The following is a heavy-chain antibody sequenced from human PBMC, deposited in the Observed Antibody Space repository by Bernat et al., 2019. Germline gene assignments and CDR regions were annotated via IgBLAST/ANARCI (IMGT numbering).Heavy chain of an antibody. CDR2: ISSSSSYI. CDR1: GFTFSSYS. J-gene: IGHJ4*02. D-gene: IGHD6-13*01. CDR3: ARAFPGSWYSKRGWIDY. Sequence: EVQLVESGGGLVKPGGSLRLSCAASGFTFSSYSMNWVRQAPGKGLEWVSSISSSSSYIYYADSVKGRFTISRDNAKNSLYLQMNSLRAEDTAVYYCARAFPGSWYSKRGWIDYWGQGTLVTVSS. V-gene: IGHV3-21*01.